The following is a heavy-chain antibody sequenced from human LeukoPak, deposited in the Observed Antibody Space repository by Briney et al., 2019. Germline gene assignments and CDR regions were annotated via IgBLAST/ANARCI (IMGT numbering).Heavy chain of an antibody. CDR2: IISNGGST. CDR3: ARDFSPGQRFYFDY. J-gene: IGHJ4*02. CDR1: GFNFNSYA. Sequence: GGAPRLSCSASGFNFNSYAMHWGGHHPREGLQYFSAIISNGGSTYYAESVRGRFTISRDNSKITLYLQMSSLRAEDTAVYYCARDFSPGQRFYFDYSGQGTLVTVSS. D-gene: IGHD6-25*01. V-gene: IGHV3-64D*06.